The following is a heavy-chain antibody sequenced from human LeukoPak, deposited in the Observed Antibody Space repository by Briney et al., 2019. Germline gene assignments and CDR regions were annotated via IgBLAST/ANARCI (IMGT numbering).Heavy chain of an antibody. CDR3: ARHVPYSGSYYFDY. J-gene: IGHJ4*02. CDR1: GYSFSTYW. D-gene: IGHD1-26*01. Sequence: GESLKISCKGSGYSFSTYWIGWVRQMPGKGLEWMGIIYPGDSDTRYSPSFQGQVTISVDKSISTAYLQWSSLKASDTAMYYCARHVPYSGSYYFDYWGQGTLVIVSS. CDR2: IYPGDSDT. V-gene: IGHV5-51*01.